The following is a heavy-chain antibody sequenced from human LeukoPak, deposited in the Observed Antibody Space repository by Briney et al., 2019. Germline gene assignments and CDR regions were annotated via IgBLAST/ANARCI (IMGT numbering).Heavy chain of an antibody. V-gene: IGHV4-39*01. J-gene: IGHJ4*02. Sequence: AGTLSLTCTVSGGSISSSNYYWGWIRQPPGKGLEWIGSIYYSGSTYYNPSLKSRVTISVDTSKNQFSLKLSSVTAADTAVYYCASRGYSYENYFDYWGQGTLVTVSS. D-gene: IGHD5-18*01. CDR2: IYYSGST. CDR3: ASRGYSYENYFDY. CDR1: GGSISSSNYY.